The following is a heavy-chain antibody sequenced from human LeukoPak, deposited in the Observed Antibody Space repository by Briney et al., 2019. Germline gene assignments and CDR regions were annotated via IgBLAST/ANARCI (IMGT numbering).Heavy chain of an antibody. D-gene: IGHD3-10*01. V-gene: IGHV5-51*01. CDR1: GYSFTSYW. CDR3: ARLLHYYGSGSYYNNAFDI. CDR2: IYPGDSDT. J-gene: IGHJ3*02. Sequence: GESLKISCKGSGYSFTSYWIGWVRQMPGKGLEWMGIIYPGDSDTRYSPSFQGQVTISADKSISTAYLQWSSLKASDTAMYYCARLLHYYGSGSYYNNAFDIWGKGTTVTVSS.